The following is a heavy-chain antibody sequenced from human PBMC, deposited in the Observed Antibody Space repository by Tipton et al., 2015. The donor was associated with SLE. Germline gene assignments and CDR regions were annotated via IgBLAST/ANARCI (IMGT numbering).Heavy chain of an antibody. CDR2: IYTGGRT. CDR1: GGSVIGYY. V-gene: IGHV4-4*07. D-gene: IGHD2-21*01. Sequence: TLSLTCTVSGGSVIGYYWSWIRQPAGKGPEWIGRIYTGGRTIHNPSLTSRVTMSLDTSKRQFSLKLTSVTAADTAVYYCARDWGGEALDFWGQGTLVTVSS. CDR3: ARDWGGEALDF. J-gene: IGHJ4*02.